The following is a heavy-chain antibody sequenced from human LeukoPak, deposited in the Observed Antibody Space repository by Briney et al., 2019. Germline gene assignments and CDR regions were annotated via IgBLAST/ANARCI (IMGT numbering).Heavy chain of an antibody. D-gene: IGHD2-2*01. Sequence: ASVKVSCKASGYTFTSYGISWVRQARGQGLEGMGWMSAYNGNTNYAQKLQGRVTMTTDTSTSTAYMEMRSLRSDDTAVYYCARLEGCSSTSCYDAFDIWGQGTMVTVSS. CDR3: ARLEGCSSTSCYDAFDI. J-gene: IGHJ3*02. CDR2: MSAYNGNT. CDR1: GYTFTSYG. V-gene: IGHV1-18*01.